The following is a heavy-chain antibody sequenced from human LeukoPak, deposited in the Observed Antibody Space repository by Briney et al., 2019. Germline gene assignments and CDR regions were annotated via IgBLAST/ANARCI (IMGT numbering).Heavy chain of an antibody. D-gene: IGHD2-15*01. V-gene: IGHV3-43D*03. CDR3: AKDPNPPGLGYCSGGSCSYYMDV. CDR2: ISWDGGST. CDR1: GFTFDDYA. J-gene: IGHJ6*03. Sequence: PGGSLRLSCAASGFTFDDYAMHWVRQAPGKGLEWVSLISWDGGSTYYADSVKGRFTISRDNSKNSLYLQMNSLRAEDTAVYYCAKDPNPPGLGYCSGGSCSYYMDVWGKGTTVTISS.